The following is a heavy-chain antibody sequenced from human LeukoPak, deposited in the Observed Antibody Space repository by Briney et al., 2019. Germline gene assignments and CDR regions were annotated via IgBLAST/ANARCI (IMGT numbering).Heavy chain of an antibody. V-gene: IGHV4-59*08. CDR1: GGSISRYY. Sequence: SETLSLTCTVSGGSISRYYWSWIRQPPGKGLEWIGYIHYSGTTNYNPSLKSRVTISVDTSKNQFSLKLSSVTAADTAVYYCARSSSTWKYYFDYWGQGTLVTVSS. CDR2: IHYSGTT. J-gene: IGHJ4*02. D-gene: IGHD6-13*01. CDR3: ARSSSTWKYYFDY.